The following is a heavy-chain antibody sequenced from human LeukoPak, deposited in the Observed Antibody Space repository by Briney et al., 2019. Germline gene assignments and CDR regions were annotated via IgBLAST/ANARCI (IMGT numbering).Heavy chain of an antibody. CDR3: ARGGTRDGYSS. Sequence: GASVKVSCKASGGTFSSYAISWVRQAPGQGLEWMGGIIPIFGTANYAQKFQGRVTITADESTSTAYMELSSLRSEDTAVYYCARGGTRDGYSSWGQGTLVSVSS. CDR2: IIPIFGTA. J-gene: IGHJ5*02. D-gene: IGHD5-24*01. CDR1: GGTFSSYA. V-gene: IGHV1-69*01.